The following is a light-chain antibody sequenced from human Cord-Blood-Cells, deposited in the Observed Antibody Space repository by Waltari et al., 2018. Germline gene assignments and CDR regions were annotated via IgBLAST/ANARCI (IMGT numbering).Light chain of an antibody. V-gene: IGLV3-25*03. J-gene: IGLJ1*01. Sequence: SSELTQPPSASVSPGQTARLTCSGDALPKQYAYWYQQKPGQAPALVIYKDSERPSGIPERFAGSSSGTTVTLTSSGVQAEDEADYYCQSADSSGTYVFGTGTKVTVL. CDR2: KDS. CDR1: ALPKQY. CDR3: QSADSSGTYV.